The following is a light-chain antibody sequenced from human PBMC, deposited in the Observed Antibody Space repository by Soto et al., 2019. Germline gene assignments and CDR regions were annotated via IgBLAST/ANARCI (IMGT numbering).Light chain of an antibody. CDR1: QSVSSSY. V-gene: IGKV3D-20*01. J-gene: IGKJ5*01. Sequence: EIILTQSPATLSLSPGERATLSCGASQSVSSSYVAWYQHRPGLAPRLLIHDASSRATGIPDRFSGTKSGTDFTLTIRRLEPEDAAVYYCQQYGSSPITFGQGTRPEI. CDR3: QQYGSSPIT. CDR2: DAS.